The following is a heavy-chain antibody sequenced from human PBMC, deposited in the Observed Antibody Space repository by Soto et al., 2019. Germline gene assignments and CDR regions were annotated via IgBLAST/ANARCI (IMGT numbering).Heavy chain of an antibody. J-gene: IGHJ4*02. CDR1: GGSMRSNNR. CDR3: ARVYSGSYSDY. Sequence: QVQLQESGPGLVKPSGTLSLTCAVSGGSMRSNNRWSWVRQPPGKGLEWIGEIFHSGSTNYNPSLKTRVTISVDKSKNPCSLKLSSVTAADTAVYYCARVYSGSYSDYGGQGTLVTVSS. CDR2: IFHSGST. D-gene: IGHD1-26*01. V-gene: IGHV4-4*02.